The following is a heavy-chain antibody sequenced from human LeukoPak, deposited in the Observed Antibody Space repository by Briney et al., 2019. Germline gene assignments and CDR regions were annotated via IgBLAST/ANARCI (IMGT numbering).Heavy chain of an antibody. Sequence: ASVKVSCKASGYXFPSYYIHWVRQAPGQGLEWMGIINPSGDITSYAQKFQGRVTMTRDTSTSTVYMELSSLRSEDTAVYYCARDYSSSWPRRYFDYWGQGTLVTVSS. CDR1: GYXFPSYY. D-gene: IGHD6-13*01. V-gene: IGHV1-46*01. CDR3: ARDYSSSWPRRYFDY. J-gene: IGHJ4*02. CDR2: INPSGDIT.